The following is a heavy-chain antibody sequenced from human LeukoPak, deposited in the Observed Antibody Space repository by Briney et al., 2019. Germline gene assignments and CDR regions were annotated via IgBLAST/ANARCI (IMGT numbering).Heavy chain of an antibody. J-gene: IGHJ6*03. D-gene: IGHD1-26*01. CDR2: IYSGNRT. CDR3: PRDPYSGNYGAYYYYYMDV. Sequence: PGESLRLSCAASGFSVSHYYMSWVRQAPGKGLEWVSVIYSGNRTNYADSVKGRFTISRDNAKNSLYLQMDSLRPEDTAVYYCPRDPYSGNYGAYYYYYMDVWGKGTTVTISS. V-gene: IGHV3-53*01. CDR1: GFSVSHYY.